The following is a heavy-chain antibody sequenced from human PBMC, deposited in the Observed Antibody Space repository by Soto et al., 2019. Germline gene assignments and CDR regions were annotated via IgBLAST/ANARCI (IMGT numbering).Heavy chain of an antibody. D-gene: IGHD2-15*01. Sequence: ASVKVSCKASGGTFSSYAISWVRQAPGQGLEWMGGIIPIFGTANYAQKFQGRVTITADESTSTAYMELSSLRSEDTAVYYCAIVVVVAADYYYYGMDVWGQGTTVTVSS. CDR1: GGTFSSYA. CDR2: IIPIFGTA. CDR3: AIVVVVAADYYYYGMDV. J-gene: IGHJ6*02. V-gene: IGHV1-69*13.